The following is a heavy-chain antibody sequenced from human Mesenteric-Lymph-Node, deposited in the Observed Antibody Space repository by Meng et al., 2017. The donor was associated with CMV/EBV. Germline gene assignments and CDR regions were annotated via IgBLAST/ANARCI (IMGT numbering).Heavy chain of an antibody. D-gene: IGHD6-6*01. V-gene: IGHV4-38-2*02. CDR2: IYHSGST. Sequence: GSLRLSCTVSGSSISSGYYWGWIRQPPGKGLEWIGSIYHSGSTYYNPSLKSRVTISVDTSKNQFSLKLSSVTAADTAVYYCARAYFEYSSSYYYYYGMDVWGQGTTVTVSS. J-gene: IGHJ6*02. CDR3: ARAYFEYSSSYYYYYGMDV. CDR1: GSSISSGYY.